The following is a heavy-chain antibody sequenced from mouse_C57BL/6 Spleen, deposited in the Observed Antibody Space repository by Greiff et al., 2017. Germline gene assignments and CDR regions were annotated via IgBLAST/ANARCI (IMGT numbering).Heavy chain of an antibody. CDR3: AKYLCNWDVGGNSY. D-gene: IGHD4-1*01. CDR2: IYPSDSDT. J-gene: IGHJ2*01. Sequence: QVQLQQPGAELVRPGSSVKLSCKASGYTFTSYWMDWVKQRPGQGLEWIGNIYPSDSDTHYNQKFKDQATMTVDKSTSTAYMQLSSLTSEDSAVXYCAKYLCNWDVGGNSYWGQGTTLTVSS. V-gene: IGHV1-61*01. CDR1: GYTFTSYW.